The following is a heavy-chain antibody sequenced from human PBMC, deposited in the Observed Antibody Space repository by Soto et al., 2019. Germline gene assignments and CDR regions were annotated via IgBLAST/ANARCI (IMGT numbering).Heavy chain of an antibody. D-gene: IGHD5-12*01. CDR1: GFTFSSYS. Sequence: EVQLVESGGGLVKPGGSLRLSCAASGFTFSSYSMNWVRQAPGKGLEWVSSISSSSSYIYYADSVKGRFTISRDNAKNSLYLQMNRLRAEDTAVYYCASLAGYSGYDESFDYWGQGTLVTVSS. CDR3: ASLAGYSGYDESFDY. V-gene: IGHV3-21*01. J-gene: IGHJ4*02. CDR2: ISSSSSYI.